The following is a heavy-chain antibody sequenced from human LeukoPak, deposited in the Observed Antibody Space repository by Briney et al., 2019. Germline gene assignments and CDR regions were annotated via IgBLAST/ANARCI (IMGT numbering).Heavy chain of an antibody. J-gene: IGHJ4*02. D-gene: IGHD1-1*01. CDR1: GGSISSSSYY. CDR3: ATNWSDFDY. CDR2: IYYGGTT. V-gene: IGHV4-39*06. Sequence: PSETLSLTCTVSGGSISSSSYYWGWIRQPPGKGLDWIGSIYYGGTTYYNPSLKSRVTISVDTSKNQFTLKLSSVTAADTAVYYCATNWSDFDYWGRGTLVTVSS.